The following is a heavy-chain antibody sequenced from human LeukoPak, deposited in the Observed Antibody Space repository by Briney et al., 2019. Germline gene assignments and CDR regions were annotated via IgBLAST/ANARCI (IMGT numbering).Heavy chain of an antibody. V-gene: IGHV3-23*01. CDR2: ISGSGGST. CDR1: GFTFSSYA. CDR3: ASLPTVVVPEDY. J-gene: IGHJ4*02. D-gene: IGHD2-2*01. Sequence: PGGSLRLSCAASGFTFSSYAMSWVRQAPGKGLEWVSAISGSGGSTYYADSVKGRFTISRDNSKNTLYLRMNSLRAEDTAVYYCASLPTVVVPEDYWGQGTLVTVSP.